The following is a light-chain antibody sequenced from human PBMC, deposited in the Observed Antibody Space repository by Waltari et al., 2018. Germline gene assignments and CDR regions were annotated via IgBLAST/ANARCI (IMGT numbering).Light chain of an antibody. CDR1: QSLEYTDGISY. Sequence: DVGLTQSPLSLPVTLGQPASISCRSRQSLEYTDGISYLNWFHQRPGHAPRRLIYKVSIRDSGAPDRFSGSGSGTEFTLMISSVEADDVGVYFCMQATHWPVTFGQGTRLE. CDR2: KVS. V-gene: IGKV2-30*01. J-gene: IGKJ5*01. CDR3: MQATHWPVT.